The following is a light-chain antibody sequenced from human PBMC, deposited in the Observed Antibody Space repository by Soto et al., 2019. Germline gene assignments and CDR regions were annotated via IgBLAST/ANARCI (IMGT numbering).Light chain of an antibody. J-gene: IGKJ1*01. CDR3: QHYKSYSEA. CDR1: QSLGNW. Sequence: DIQMTQSPSTLSASVVXXVPXTCRASQSLGNWLAWYQQKPGKAPEXXIYTASSLQSGVPSRFSGSGSGTEFTLTISSLQPDDFATYYCQHYKSYSEAFGQGTKVDIK. V-gene: IGKV1-5*01. CDR2: TAS.